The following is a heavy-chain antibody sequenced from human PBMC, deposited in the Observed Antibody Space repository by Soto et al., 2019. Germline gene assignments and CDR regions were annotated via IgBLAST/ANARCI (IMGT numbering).Heavy chain of an antibody. CDR2: ISSSGSTI. J-gene: IGHJ4*02. CDR1: GFTFSDYY. Sequence: GGSLRLSCAASGFTFSDYYMSWIRQAPGKGLEWVSYISSSGSTIYYADSVKGRFTISRDNAKNSLYLQMNSLRAEDTAVYYCARDPNPSHYYDSSGYSDYWGQGTLVTVSS. V-gene: IGHV3-11*01. CDR3: ARDPNPSHYYDSSGYSDY. D-gene: IGHD3-22*01.